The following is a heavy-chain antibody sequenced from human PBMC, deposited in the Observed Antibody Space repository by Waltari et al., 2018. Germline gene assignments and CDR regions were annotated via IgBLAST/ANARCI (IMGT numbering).Heavy chain of an antibody. V-gene: IGHV5-10-1*03. J-gene: IGHJ4*02. CDR3: ARTWGQWLNFAASDY. D-gene: IGHD6-19*01. CDR2: IGPADSYI. Sequence: EVQLVQSGAAVKKPGESLRISCKASGYSFTSYWIRWVRQVPGKGLEWMGRIGPADSYINYSPSFQGHITISADKSIATAYLQWVSLKASDTAMYYCARTWGQWLNFAASDYWGQGSLVTVSS. CDR1: GYSFTSYW.